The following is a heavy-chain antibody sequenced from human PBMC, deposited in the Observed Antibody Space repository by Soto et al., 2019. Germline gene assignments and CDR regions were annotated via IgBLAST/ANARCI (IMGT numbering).Heavy chain of an antibody. CDR1: GYTFSSYD. CDR2: MNANSGNT. V-gene: IGHV1-8*01. CDR3: ATANYGSESYYQRGGWFDR. D-gene: IGHD3-10*01. J-gene: IGHJ5*02. Sequence: QVQLVQSGAEVKKPGASVKVSCKASGYTFSSYDFNWVRQATGQGLEWMGWMNANSGNTGYAQKFQGRVTMTRTTSISTAYMELSSLKSEDTAVYYCATANYGSESYYQRGGWFDRWGQGTLVTVSS.